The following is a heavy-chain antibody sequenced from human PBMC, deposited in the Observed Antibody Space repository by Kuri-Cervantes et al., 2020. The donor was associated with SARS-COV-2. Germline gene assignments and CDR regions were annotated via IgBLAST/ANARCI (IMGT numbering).Heavy chain of an antibody. D-gene: IGHD3-9*01. Sequence: SVKVSCKASGGTFHSNAITWVRQAPGQGLEWMGGFSPVLDTPHYAQKFQGRVTITTDESTTTAFMELSSLKSEDTAVYYCARGYYDILTGYPFDYWGQGTLVTVSS. CDR2: FSPVLDTP. CDR3: ARGYYDILTGYPFDY. CDR1: GGTFHSNA. V-gene: IGHV1-69*05. J-gene: IGHJ4*02.